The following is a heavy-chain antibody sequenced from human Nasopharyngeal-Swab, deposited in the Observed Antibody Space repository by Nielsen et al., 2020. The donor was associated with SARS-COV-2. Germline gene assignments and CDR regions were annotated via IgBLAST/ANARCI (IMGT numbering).Heavy chain of an antibody. CDR1: GGSFSSYY. CDR2: INHGGGT. J-gene: IGHJ6*01. CDR3: ARSGTTKYGLDV. D-gene: IGHD1-1*01. Sequence: SETLSLTCAVYGGSFSSYYWTWIRQPPGKGLEWIGEINHGGGTNYNPSLKSRVTISIDMSKNQFSLELRSVTAADTAFYYCARSGTTKYGLDVWGQGTTVIVSS. V-gene: IGHV4-34*01.